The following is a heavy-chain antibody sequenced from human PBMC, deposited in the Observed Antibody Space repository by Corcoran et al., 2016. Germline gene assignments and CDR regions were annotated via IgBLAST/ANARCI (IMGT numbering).Heavy chain of an antibody. CDR2: IYYSGST. CDR3: ARVTYYYDSNCDY. CDR1: GGSVSSGSYY. V-gene: IGHV4-61*01. D-gene: IGHD3-22*01. Sequence: QVQLQESGPGLVKPSETLSLTCTVSGGSVSSGSYYWSWIRQPPGKGLEWIGYIYYSGSTNYNPSLKSRVTISVDTSKNQFSLKLSSVTAADTAVYYCARVTYYYDSNCDYWGQGTLVTVSS. J-gene: IGHJ4*02.